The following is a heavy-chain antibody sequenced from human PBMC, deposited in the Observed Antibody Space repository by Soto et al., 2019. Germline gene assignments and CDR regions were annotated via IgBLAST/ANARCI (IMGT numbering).Heavy chain of an antibody. D-gene: IGHD3-10*01. CDR1: GGSISSSSYY. CDR2: IYYSGST. CDR3: ARHYGSGSSNWFDP. V-gene: IGHV4-39*01. J-gene: IGHJ5*02. Sequence: SETLSLTCTVSGGSISSSSYYWGWIRQPPGKGLEWIGSIYYSGSTYYNPSLKSRVTISVDTSKNQFSLKLSAVTAADTAVYYCARHYGSGSSNWFDPWGQGTLVTVSS.